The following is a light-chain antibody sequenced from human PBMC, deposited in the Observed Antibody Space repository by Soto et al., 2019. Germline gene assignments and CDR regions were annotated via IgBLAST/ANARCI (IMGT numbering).Light chain of an antibody. V-gene: IGKV3-15*01. CDR2: GAS. CDR3: QHYNSWPPPWT. J-gene: IGKJ1*01. CDR1: QSVGSN. Sequence: EIVMTQSPATLSVSPGERATLSCRASQSVGSNLALYQQKPGQAPGLLIYGASTRAIGIPARFSGRGSGTEFTLTINSLQPEDFAVYFCQHYNSWPPPWTFGQGNKVEVK.